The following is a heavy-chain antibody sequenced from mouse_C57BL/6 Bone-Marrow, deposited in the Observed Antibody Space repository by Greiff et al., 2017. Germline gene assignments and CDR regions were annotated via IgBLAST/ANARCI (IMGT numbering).Heavy chain of an antibody. V-gene: IGHV1-54*01. Sequence: QVQLQQSGAELVRPGTSVKVSCKASGYAFTNYLIEWVKQRPGQGLEWIGVINPGSGGTNYNEKFKGKATLTADKSSSTAYMQLSSLTSEDSAVYFCARCFAITTVVAPFAYWGQGTLVTVSA. D-gene: IGHD1-1*01. CDR1: GYAFTNYL. CDR3: ARCFAITTVVAPFAY. CDR2: INPGSGGT. J-gene: IGHJ3*01.